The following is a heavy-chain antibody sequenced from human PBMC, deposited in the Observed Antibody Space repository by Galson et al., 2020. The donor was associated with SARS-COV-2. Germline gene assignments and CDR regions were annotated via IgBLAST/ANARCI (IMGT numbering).Heavy chain of an antibody. D-gene: IGHD3-22*01. CDR2: IYYSGSS. CDR1: GGSISSGGYY. CDR3: ARDRYYYDSSGRKTDVFDI. V-gene: IGHV4-31*03. Sequence: TSETLSLTCTVSGGSISSGGYYWSWIRQHPGKGLEWIGYIYYSGSSYHNPSLKSRTTISVDTSKNQFSLKLSSVTAADTAVYYCARDRYYYDSSGRKTDVFDIWGQGTMVTVSS. J-gene: IGHJ3*02.